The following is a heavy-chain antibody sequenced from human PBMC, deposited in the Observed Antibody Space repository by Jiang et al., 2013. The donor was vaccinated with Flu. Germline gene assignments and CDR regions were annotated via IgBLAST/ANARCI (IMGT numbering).Heavy chain of an antibody. CDR2: IYTSGST. CDR1: GGSISSGSYY. CDR3: AGGEDSSGWDKFDY. Sequence: GSGLVKPSQTLSLTCTVSGGSISSGSYYWSWIRQPAGKGLEWIGRIYTSGSTNYNPSLKSRVTISVDTSKNQFSLKLSSVTAADTTVYYCAGGEDSSGWDKFDYWGQGTLVTVSS. D-gene: IGHD6-19*01. V-gene: IGHV4-61*02. J-gene: IGHJ4*02.